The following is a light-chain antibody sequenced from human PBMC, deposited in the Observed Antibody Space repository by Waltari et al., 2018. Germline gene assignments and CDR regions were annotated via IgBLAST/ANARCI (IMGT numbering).Light chain of an antibody. J-gene: IGLJ2*01. CDR1: SSDVGGSNY. CDR3: TSYAGSHNWV. Sequence: QSALTQPPSASGSPGQSVTISCTGTSSDVGGSNYVSWYQHPPGKAPKLMISEVNKRPSGVPDRFSGSKSGNTASLTVSGLQADDEADYYCTSYAGSHNWVFGGGTKLTVL. CDR2: EVN. V-gene: IGLV2-8*01.